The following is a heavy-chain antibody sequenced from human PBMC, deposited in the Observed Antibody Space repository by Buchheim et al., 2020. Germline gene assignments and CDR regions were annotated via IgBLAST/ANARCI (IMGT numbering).Heavy chain of an antibody. D-gene: IGHD5-12*01. CDR1: GFIFGSYA. CDR2: ITGDGDTT. Sequence: EVQLLESGGGLVQPGGSLSLSCVASGFIFGSYAMNWVRQAPGKGLDWVSSITGDGDTTYYADSVNGRFTISRDNSKNTLYLEMKSLRVDDTAVYYCAKARSAQPVASNYWGQGTL. J-gene: IGHJ4*02. CDR3: AKARSAQPVASNY. V-gene: IGHV3-23*01.